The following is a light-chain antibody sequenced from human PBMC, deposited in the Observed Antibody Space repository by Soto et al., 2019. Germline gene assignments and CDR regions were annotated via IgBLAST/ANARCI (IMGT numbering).Light chain of an antibody. V-gene: IGKV1-12*01. CDR1: QGISTY. CDR3: QQANSFPIT. J-gene: IGKJ5*01. Sequence: DMQLTQSPSALSASVGDRVSITCRASQGISTYLNWYQQKPGKAPKLLIYAASSLQSGVPSRFSGSGSGTDFTLTISSLQPEDFATYYCQQANSFPITFGQGTRLEIK. CDR2: AAS.